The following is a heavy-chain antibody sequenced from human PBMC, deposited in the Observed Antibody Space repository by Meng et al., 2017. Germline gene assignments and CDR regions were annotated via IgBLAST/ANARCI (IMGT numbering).Heavy chain of an antibody. CDR1: GYTFSTNV. V-gene: IGHV7-4-1*02. D-gene: IGHD6-19*01. CDR3: ARAHSSGWYSFFDY. Sequence: QLQRVESGSELKEPGPSVKVSCKASGYTFSTNVMNWVRQAPGQGLEWMGWINTKTGKPTYAQGFTGRLAFSLDTSASTAFLQINSLKAEDTAVYYCARAHSSGWYSFFDYWGQGTLVTVSS. CDR2: INTKTGKP. J-gene: IGHJ4*02.